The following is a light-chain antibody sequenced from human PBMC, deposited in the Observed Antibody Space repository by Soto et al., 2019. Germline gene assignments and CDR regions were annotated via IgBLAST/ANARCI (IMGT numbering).Light chain of an antibody. V-gene: IGKV3-20*01. J-gene: IGKJ3*01. CDR1: QSVSSSY. Sequence: LTQSPGTLSLSPGERATLSCRASQSVSSSYLAWYQQKPGQAPRLLIYGASSRATGIPDRFSGSGSGTEFTLTISRLEPEDFAVYYCQQYGSSPALFTFGPGTKVDIK. CDR3: QQYGSSPALFT. CDR2: GAS.